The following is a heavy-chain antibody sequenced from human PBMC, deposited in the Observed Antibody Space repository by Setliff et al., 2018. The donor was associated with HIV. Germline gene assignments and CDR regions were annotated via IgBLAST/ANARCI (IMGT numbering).Heavy chain of an antibody. CDR3: ARVLGYDDFLTGYYGVYYYYGMDV. CDR2: IFHSGST. D-gene: IGHD3-9*01. V-gene: IGHV4-4*02. CDR1: GGSISSRNW. J-gene: IGHJ6*02. Sequence: SETLSLTCTVSGGSISSRNWWSWVRQPPGKGLEWIGEIFHSGSTNYIPSLKSRVTISVDKSKNQFSLKLTSVTAADTAVYYCARVLGYDDFLTGYYGVYYYYGMDVWGQGTMVTVSS.